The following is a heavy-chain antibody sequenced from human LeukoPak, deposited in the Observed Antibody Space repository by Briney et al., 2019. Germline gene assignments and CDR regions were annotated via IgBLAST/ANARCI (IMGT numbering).Heavy chain of an antibody. CDR1: GYTFTSYA. CDR2: INPGNGKT. V-gene: IGHV1-3*03. J-gene: IGHJ6*03. CDR3: AIDRGLGYYYMDV. D-gene: IGHD3-10*01. Sequence: ASVKVSCKASGYTFTSYAMHWVRQAPGQRLEWMGWINPGNGKTRYSQEFQDRVTITRDTSASTVYMDLSSLRSEDMAVYYCAIDRGLGYYYMDVWGKGTTVTVSS.